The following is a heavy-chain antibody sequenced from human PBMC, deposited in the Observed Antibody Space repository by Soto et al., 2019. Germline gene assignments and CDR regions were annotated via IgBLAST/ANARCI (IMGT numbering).Heavy chain of an antibody. CDR1: GYSFTSYW. J-gene: IGHJ6*02. Sequence: GESLKISCKGSGYSFTSYWIGWVRQMPGKGLEWMGIIYPGDSNTRYSPSLQGQVTISVDKSISTAYLQWSSLKATDTAMYYCARHVYVFGSGHPNPRYYTGRDVWGQGTTVPVSS. V-gene: IGHV5-51*01. CDR2: IYPGDSNT. D-gene: IGHD3-3*01. CDR3: ARHVYVFGSGHPNPRYYTGRDV.